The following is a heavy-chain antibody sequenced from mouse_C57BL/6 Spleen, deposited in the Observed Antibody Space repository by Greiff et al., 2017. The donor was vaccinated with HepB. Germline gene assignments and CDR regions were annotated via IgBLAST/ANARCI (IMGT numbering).Heavy chain of an antibody. D-gene: IGHD2-5*01. Sequence: EVQRVESGGDLVKPGGSLKLSCAASGFTFSSYGMSWVRQTPDKRLEWVATISSGGRYTYYPDSVKGRFTISRDNAKNTLYLQMSSLKSEDTAMYYCARQDSNYVGAWFAYWGQGTLVTVSA. CDR1: GFTFSSYG. CDR3: ARQDSNYVGAWFAY. V-gene: IGHV5-6*01. CDR2: ISSGGRYT. J-gene: IGHJ3*01.